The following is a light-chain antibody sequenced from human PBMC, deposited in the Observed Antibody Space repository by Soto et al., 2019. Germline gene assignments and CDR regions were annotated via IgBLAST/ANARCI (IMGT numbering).Light chain of an antibody. CDR3: SSYTSSSTVV. J-gene: IGLJ2*01. CDR2: DVS. CDR1: SSDAGGYNY. Sequence: QSALTQPASVSGSPGQSITISCTGTSSDAGGYNYVSWYQQHPGKAPKLMIYDVSNRPSGVSNRFSGSKSGNTASLTISGIQAEDGADYYCSSYTSSSTVVFGGGTKLTVL. V-gene: IGLV2-14*01.